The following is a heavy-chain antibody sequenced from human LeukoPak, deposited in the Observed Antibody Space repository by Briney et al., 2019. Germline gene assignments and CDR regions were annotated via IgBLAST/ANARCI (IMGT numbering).Heavy chain of an antibody. D-gene: IGHD3-10*01. CDR3: ARVRGPPRGNWFDP. V-gene: IGHV3-30-3*01. J-gene: IGHJ5*02. Sequence: GGSLRLSCAGSGFIFSDYVISWVRQAPGKGLEWVAVISYDGSNKYYADSVKGRFTISRDTAQNSLYLQMNSLRAEDTAVYYCARVRGPPRGNWFDPWGQGTLVTVSS. CDR2: ISYDGSNK. CDR1: GFIFSDYV.